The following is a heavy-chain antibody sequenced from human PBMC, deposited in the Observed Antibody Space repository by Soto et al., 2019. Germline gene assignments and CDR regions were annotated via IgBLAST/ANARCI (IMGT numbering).Heavy chain of an antibody. V-gene: IGHV4-30-2*06. Sequence: SETLSLTCSVCGVTMSYGGYSWSWIRQSPGKGLEWLGYISHLETTCYNPSFKSRLSLSIDRTRNQFSLSLCFMPAADTAVYHAGRGGCYDSLVFLDQGIQGTASS. CDR3: GRGGCYDSLVF. CDR1: GVTMSYGGYS. CDR2: ISHLETT. D-gene: IGHD3-22*01. J-gene: IGHJ4*02.